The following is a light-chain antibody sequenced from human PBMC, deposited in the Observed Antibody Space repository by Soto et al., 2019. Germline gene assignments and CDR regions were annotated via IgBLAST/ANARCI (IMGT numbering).Light chain of an antibody. CDR3: ATRDDSLSGGV. CDR1: SSNIWSNF. Sequence: QSVLTQPPSASGTPGQRVPISCSGSSSNIWSNFVYWYQQFPGTAPKLIIYSNNERPSGVPDRFSGFKSGTSASLAISGLRSEDEADYYCATRDDSLSGGVFGGGTKLTVL. V-gene: IGLV1-47*01. CDR2: SNN. J-gene: IGLJ3*02.